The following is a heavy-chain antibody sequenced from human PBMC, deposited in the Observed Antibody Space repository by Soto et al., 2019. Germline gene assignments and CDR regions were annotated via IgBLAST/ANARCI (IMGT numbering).Heavy chain of an antibody. CDR3: ARVGSSGWFDY. Sequence: SETLSLTCTVSGGSVSSGSYYWSWIRQPPGKGLEWIGYIYYSVSTNYNPSLKSRVTISVDTSKNQFSLKLSSVTAADTAVYYCARVGSSGWFDYWGQGTLVTVSS. J-gene: IGHJ4*02. D-gene: IGHD6-19*01. CDR1: GGSVSSGSYY. V-gene: IGHV4-61*01. CDR2: IYYSVST.